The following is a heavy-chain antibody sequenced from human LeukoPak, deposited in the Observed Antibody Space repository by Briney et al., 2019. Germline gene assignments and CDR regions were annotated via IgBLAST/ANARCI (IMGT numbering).Heavy chain of an antibody. CDR3: AKDRPNYYESNGHYYRRDGDC. CDR2: ISSTSGYI. D-gene: IGHD3-22*01. CDR1: GFTFSNYG. Sequence: PGGSLRLSCAASGFTFSNYGMNWVRQAPGKGLEWVSTISSTSGYIYYADSVKGRFTISRDNAKNSLYLQMNSLRADDTAVYYCAKDRPNYYESNGHYYRRDGDCWGQGTLVTVSS. V-gene: IGHV3-21*04. J-gene: IGHJ4*02.